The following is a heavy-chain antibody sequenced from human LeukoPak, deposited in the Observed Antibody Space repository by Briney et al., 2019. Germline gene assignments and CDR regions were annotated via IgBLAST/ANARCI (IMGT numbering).Heavy chain of an antibody. Sequence: SGGSLGLSCAASGFTFSTYSMNWVRQAPGKGLEWVSSISYSSSYTYYVDSVRGRFTISRDNAKNSLYLQMNSLRAEDTALYYCVRDLEYSSSSVSGRSFDYWGQGTLVTVSS. CDR3: VRDLEYSSSSVSGRSFDY. CDR1: GFTFSTYS. V-gene: IGHV3-21*01. D-gene: IGHD6-6*01. CDR2: ISYSSSYT. J-gene: IGHJ4*02.